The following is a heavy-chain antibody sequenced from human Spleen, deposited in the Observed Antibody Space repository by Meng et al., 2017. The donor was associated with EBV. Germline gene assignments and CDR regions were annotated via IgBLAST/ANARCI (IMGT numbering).Heavy chain of an antibody. D-gene: IGHD2/OR15-2a*01. J-gene: IGHJ4*02. CDR2: INHSGIT. V-gene: IGHV4-34*01. CDR1: GGSFSDYY. Sequence: QVHLQQWGAGLLKSSETLSLTCAVYGGSFSDYYWTWIRQPPGMGLEWIGEINHSGITSYNPSLRSRVTISVDTSKNQFSLKLTSVTAADTAVYYCASNIKVPRYWGQGTLVTVSS. CDR3: ASNIKVPRY.